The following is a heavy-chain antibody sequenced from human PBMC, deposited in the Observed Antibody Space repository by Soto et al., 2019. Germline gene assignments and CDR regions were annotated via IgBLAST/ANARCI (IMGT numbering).Heavy chain of an antibody. CDR1: GYTFTGYY. D-gene: IGHD3-16*02. V-gene: IGHV1-2*02. Sequence: ASVKVSCKASGYTFTGYYMHWVRQAPGQGLEWMGWINRNSGGTNYAQTFQGKVTMTKDTSISTAYMEQSRLRSVDTAVYCWSRDPQIILLLGELSLFDSWGQGTLVTVSS. CDR3: SRDPQIILLLGELSLFDS. J-gene: IGHJ5*01. CDR2: INRNSGGT.